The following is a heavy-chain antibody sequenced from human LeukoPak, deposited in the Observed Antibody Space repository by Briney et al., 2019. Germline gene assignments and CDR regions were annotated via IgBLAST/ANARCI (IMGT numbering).Heavy chain of an antibody. Sequence: GGSLRLSCAASGFLFATSGMHWVRQAPGKALEWVAYIRSDGGDKSYTDSVKGRFSISRDNSNSTRFLQMSSLKAEDAALYFCAKDPNWRTTGVSSLVHWGQGALVIVSS. CDR2: IRSDGGDK. V-gene: IGHV3-30*02. D-gene: IGHD1-1*01. J-gene: IGHJ4*02. CDR3: AKDPNWRTTGVSSLVH. CDR1: GFLFATSG.